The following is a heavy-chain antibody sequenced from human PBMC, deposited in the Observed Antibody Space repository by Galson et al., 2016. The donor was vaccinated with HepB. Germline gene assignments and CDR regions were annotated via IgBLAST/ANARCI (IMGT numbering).Heavy chain of an antibody. CDR3: ARLNSGYVSPFDP. D-gene: IGHD5-12*01. CDR2: ISYSGTT. J-gene: IGHJ5*02. V-gene: IGHV4-39*01. CDR1: GGSITSSGFF. Sequence: SETLSLTCTVSGGSITSSGFFWAWIRQSSGKELEWIATISYSGTTYYDPSLKSRVTVSDDLSKKQFSLRLASVTAADTALYYCARLNSGYVSPFDPWGQGTLVTVSS.